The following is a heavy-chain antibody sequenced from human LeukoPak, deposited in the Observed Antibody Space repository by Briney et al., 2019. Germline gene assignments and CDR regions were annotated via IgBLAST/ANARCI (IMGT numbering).Heavy chain of an antibody. V-gene: IGHV1-69*04. CDR3: ASGPSGFDY. Sequence: ASVKVSCKASGYTFTSYGISWVRQAPGQGLEWMGRIIPILGIANYAQKFQGRVTFTADKSTSTAYMELSSLRSEDTAVYYCASGPSGFDYWGQGTLVTVSS. D-gene: IGHD3-10*01. J-gene: IGHJ4*02. CDR2: IIPILGIA. CDR1: GYTFTSYG.